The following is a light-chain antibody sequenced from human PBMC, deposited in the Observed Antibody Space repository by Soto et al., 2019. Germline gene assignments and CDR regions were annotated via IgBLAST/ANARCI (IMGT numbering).Light chain of an antibody. CDR3: QQYNNWPRT. CDR1: QSVSSN. J-gene: IGKJ1*01. CDR2: GAS. Sequence: EIVLTQSQANLSVSPGERATLSCRASQSVSSNLAWYQQRPGQAPRLLIYGASTRATGIPARFSGSGSGTEFTLTISSLQSEDFAVYYCQQYNNWPRTFGQGTKVDIK. V-gene: IGKV3-15*01.